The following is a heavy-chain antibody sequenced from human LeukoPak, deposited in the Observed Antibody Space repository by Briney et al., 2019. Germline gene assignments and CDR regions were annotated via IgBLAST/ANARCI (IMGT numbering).Heavy chain of an antibody. Sequence: ASVKVSCKASGYTLTGYYMLWVRQALGQALEWMGWINPNSGGTNYAQKFQGRVTMTRDTSISTAYLELSRLRSDDTAVYYCARAGYCSGGSCEYYYYYGMDVWGQGTTVTVSS. D-gene: IGHD2-15*01. CDR1: GYTLTGYY. CDR3: ARAGYCSGGSCEYYYYYGMDV. J-gene: IGHJ6*02. V-gene: IGHV1-2*02. CDR2: INPNSGGT.